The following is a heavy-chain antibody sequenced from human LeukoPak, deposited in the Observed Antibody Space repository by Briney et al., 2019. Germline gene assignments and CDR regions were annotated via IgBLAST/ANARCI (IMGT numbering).Heavy chain of an antibody. D-gene: IGHD3-9*01. V-gene: IGHV1-2*02. CDR1: GYTFTGYY. CDR2: INPNSGGT. J-gene: IGHJ4*02. Sequence: ASVKVSCKASGYTFTGYYMHWVRQAPGHGLEWMGWINPNSGGTNYAQKFQGRVTMTRDTSISTAYMELSRLRSDDTAVYYCARFYYDILTGYYYFHYWGQGTLVTVSS. CDR3: ARFYYDILTGYYYFHY.